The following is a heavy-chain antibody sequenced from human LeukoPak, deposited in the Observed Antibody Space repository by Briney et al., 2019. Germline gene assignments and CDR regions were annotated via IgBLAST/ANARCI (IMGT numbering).Heavy chain of an antibody. CDR1: GGSFSGYY. CDR2: INHSGST. CDR3: ASLTVRRPKSPDY. V-gene: IGHV4-34*01. J-gene: IGHJ4*02. D-gene: IGHD3-9*01. Sequence: SETLSLTCAVYGGSFSGYYWSWIRQPPGKGQEWIGEINHSGSTNYNPSLKSRVTISVDTSKNQFSLKLSSVTAADTAVYYCASLTVRRPKSPDYWGQGTLVTVSS.